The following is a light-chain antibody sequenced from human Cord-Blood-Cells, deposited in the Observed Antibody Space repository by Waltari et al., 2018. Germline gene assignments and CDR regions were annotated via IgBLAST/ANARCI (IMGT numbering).Light chain of an antibody. J-gene: IGLJ2*01. CDR2: RNN. V-gene: IGLV1-47*01. CDR3: AAWDDSLSGPV. Sequence: QSVLTQPPSASGTPGQRVTISCSGSSSNIGSNYVYWYQQLPGTAPKLLIYRNNQRAAGVPDRFSGSKTGTSASRAISGRRSEDEADYYCAAWDDSLSGPVFGGGTKLTVL. CDR1: SSNIGSNY.